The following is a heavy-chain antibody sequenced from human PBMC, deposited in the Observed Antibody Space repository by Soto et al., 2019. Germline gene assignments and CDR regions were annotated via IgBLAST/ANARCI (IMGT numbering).Heavy chain of an antibody. Sequence: SETLSLTCAVYGGSFSGYYWSWIRQPPGKGLEWIGEINHSGSTNYNPSLKSRVTISVDTSKNQFSLKLSSVTAADTAVYYCARVYTGHYDILTGYWPVYYGMDVWGQGTTV. D-gene: IGHD3-9*01. CDR2: INHSGST. J-gene: IGHJ6*02. V-gene: IGHV4-34*01. CDR1: GGSFSGYY. CDR3: ARVYTGHYDILTGYWPVYYGMDV.